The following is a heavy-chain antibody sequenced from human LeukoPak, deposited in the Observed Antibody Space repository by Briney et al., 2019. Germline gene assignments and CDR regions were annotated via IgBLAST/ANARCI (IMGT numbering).Heavy chain of an antibody. CDR3: AKGGYSYAGSSNY. CDR2: IIWDGGRT. V-gene: IGHV3-43*01. Sequence: GGSLRLSCAPSVFTLDVYTMHWVPDAPEEGGEWGSLIIWDGGRTHYAHSVRGRFTLSRDNSKNSLYLQINSVRTEDTSLYICAKGGYSYAGSSNYWGQATLVPVSS. J-gene: IGHJ4*02. CDR1: VFTLDVYT. D-gene: IGHD5-18*01.